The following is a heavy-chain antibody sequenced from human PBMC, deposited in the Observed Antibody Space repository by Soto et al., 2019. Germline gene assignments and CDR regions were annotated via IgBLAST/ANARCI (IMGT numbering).Heavy chain of an antibody. CDR2: IYYTGNT. V-gene: IGHV4-59*01. Sequence: SETLSLTCPVTGGSISTYYWSWIRQPPGKGLEWIGHIYYTGNTNYNPSLKSRVTISVDTSKNQFSLKLSSVTAADTAVYYCARGASDWFDPWGQGTLVTVSS. CDR3: ARGASDWFDP. J-gene: IGHJ5*02. CDR1: GGSISTYY. D-gene: IGHD2-2*01.